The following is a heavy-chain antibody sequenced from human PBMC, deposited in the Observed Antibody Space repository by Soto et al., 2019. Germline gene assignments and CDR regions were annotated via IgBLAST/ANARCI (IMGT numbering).Heavy chain of an antibody. CDR2: ISPDTGAT. Sequence: VKGSCQTAGYIFIGVYIHWVRQAPGRGREWMGCISPDTGATNYAHTFRGRVTMTRDTSNATAHLALNWTTSDDTAIYYCANAFTSYGVVSKYFENWGQGPPVPTCS. V-gene: IGHV1-2*02. CDR1: GYIFIGVY. D-gene: IGHD3-3*01. CDR3: ANAFTSYGVVSKYFEN. J-gene: IGHJ4*02.